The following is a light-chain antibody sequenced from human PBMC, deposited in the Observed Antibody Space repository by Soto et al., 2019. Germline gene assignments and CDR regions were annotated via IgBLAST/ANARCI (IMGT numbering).Light chain of an antibody. CDR3: QKYNSALT. V-gene: IGKV1-27*01. CDR1: QGISNY. Sequence: DIHMTQSPSSLSAYVGDRVTITCRASQGISNYLAWYQQKPGKVPKLLIYAASTLQSGVPSRFSGSGSGTDFTLTISSLQPEDVATYYCQKYNSALTFGPGTKVDIK. CDR2: AAS. J-gene: IGKJ3*01.